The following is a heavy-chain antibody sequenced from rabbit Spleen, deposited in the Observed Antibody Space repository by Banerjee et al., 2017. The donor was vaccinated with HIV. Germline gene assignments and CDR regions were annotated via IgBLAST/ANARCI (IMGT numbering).Heavy chain of an antibody. D-gene: IGHD8-1*01. CDR2: IDSGSSGDT. V-gene: IGHV1S45*01. CDR1: GFSFSSRFY. J-gene: IGHJ4*01. Sequence: QEQLEESGGGLVKPGGSLTLSCKASGFSFSSRFYMCWVRQAPGKGLEWIACIDSGSSGDTYYANWAKGRFTISKTSSTTVTLQTTSLTAADTATYFCARNVGNSFPNYFNLWGPGTLVTVS. CDR3: ARNVGNSFPNYFNL.